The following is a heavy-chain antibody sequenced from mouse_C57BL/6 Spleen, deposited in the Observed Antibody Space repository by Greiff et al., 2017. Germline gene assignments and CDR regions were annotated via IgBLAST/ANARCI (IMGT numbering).Heavy chain of an antibody. D-gene: IGHD2-13*01. CDR1: GYTFRSYD. Sequence: QVQLQQSGPELVKPGASVKLSCKASGYTFRSYDINWVQQTPGKGLEWIGRISTRDGSTKYNEKVKGKGTLTVDTSSSTAYMELHSLTAEDSAVYFCARWRNPDGDYGYFDVWGTGTTVTVAS. V-gene: IGHV1-85*01. CDR2: ISTRDGST. J-gene: IGHJ1*03. CDR3: ARWRNPDGDYGYFDV.